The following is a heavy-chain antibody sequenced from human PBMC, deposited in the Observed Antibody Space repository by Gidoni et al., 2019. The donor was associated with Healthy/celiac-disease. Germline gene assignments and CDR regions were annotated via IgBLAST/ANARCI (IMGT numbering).Heavy chain of an antibody. D-gene: IGHD3-9*01. J-gene: IGHJ2*01. CDR3: ARDRAEDYDILTGHPLLHWYFDL. V-gene: IGHV3-30-3*01. Sequence: VQLVESGGGVVQPGRSLRLSCAASGFTFSSYAMHWVRQAPGKGLEWVAVISYDGSNKYYADSVKGRFTISRDNSKNTLYLQMNSLRAEDTAVYYCARDRAEDYDILTGHPLLHWYFDLWGRGTLVTVSS. CDR2: ISYDGSNK. CDR1: GFTFSSYA.